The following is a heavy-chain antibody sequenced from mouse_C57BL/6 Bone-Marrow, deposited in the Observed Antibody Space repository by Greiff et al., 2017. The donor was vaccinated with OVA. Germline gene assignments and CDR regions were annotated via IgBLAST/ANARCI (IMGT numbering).Heavy chain of an antibody. D-gene: IGHD2-5*01. CDR1: GYTFTSYG. V-gene: IGHV1-81*01. CDR2: IYPRSGNT. J-gene: IGHJ3*01. CDR3: ARQYSKAY. Sequence: VQVVESGAELARPGASVKLSCKASGYTFTSYGISWVKQRTGQGLEWIGEIYPRSGNTYYNEKFKGKATLTADKSSSTAYMELRSLTSEDSAVYFCARQYSKAYWGQGTLVTVSA.